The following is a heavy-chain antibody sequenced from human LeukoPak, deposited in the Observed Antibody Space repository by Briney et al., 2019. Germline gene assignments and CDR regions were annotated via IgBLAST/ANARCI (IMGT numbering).Heavy chain of an antibody. CDR2: IYYSGST. CDR3: ARDGGSGGSPEY. CDR1: GGSISSYY. J-gene: IGHJ4*02. D-gene: IGHD2-15*01. Sequence: SETLSLTCTVSGGSISSYYWSWIRQPPGKGLEWIGYIYYSGSTNYNPSLKSRVTISVDTSKNQFSLKLSSVTAADTAVYYCARDGGSGGSPEYWGQGTLVTVSS. V-gene: IGHV4-59*12.